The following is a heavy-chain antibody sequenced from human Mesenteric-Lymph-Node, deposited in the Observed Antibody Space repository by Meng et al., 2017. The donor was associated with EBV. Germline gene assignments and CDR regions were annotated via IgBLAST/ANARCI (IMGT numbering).Heavy chain of an antibody. CDR1: GFSLTSSGVG. J-gene: IGHJ5*02. D-gene: IGHD2-21*01. CDR3: APLWVGPPGLFDP. Sequence: QITLTESGPTLVTTQPTLTLTCPVSGFSLTSSGVGVGWIRQPPGTALEWLALIYWDDDKEFQPSLKNRLTITKDTSKNQVVLTMANMDPVDTATYYCAPLWVGPPGLFDPWGQGTLVTVSS. V-gene: IGHV2-5*02. CDR2: IYWDDDK.